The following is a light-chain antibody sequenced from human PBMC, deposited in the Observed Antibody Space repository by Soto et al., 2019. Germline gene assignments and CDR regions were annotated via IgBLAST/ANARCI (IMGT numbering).Light chain of an antibody. CDR2: DVS. CDR3: SSYTSRSTLV. Sequence: QSALTQPASVSGSPGQSITISCTGTSSDVGAYNYVSWYKQNPAKAPKLMIYDVSNRPSGVSNRFSGSKSGNTASLTISGLQAEDEADYYCSSYTSRSTLVFGGGTKLTVL. V-gene: IGLV2-14*01. J-gene: IGLJ2*01. CDR1: SSDVGAYNY.